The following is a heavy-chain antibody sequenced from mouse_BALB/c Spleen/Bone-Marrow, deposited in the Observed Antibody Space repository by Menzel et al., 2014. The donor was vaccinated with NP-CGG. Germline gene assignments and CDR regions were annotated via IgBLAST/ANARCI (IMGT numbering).Heavy chain of an antibody. J-gene: IGHJ3*01. V-gene: IGHV6-6*02. CDR1: GFTFSNYW. CDR3: TTGFAY. CDR2: IRLKSNNYAT. Sequence: EVRLVESGGGLVQPGGSMKLSCLASGFTFSNYWMNWVRQSPEKGLEWVAEIRLKSNNYATHYAESVKGRFTISRDDSKSSVYLQMNNLRAEGTGIYFCTTGFAYWGQGTLVTVSA.